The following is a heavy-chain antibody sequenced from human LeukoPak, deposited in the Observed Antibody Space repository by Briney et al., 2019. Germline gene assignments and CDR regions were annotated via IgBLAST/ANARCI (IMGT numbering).Heavy chain of an antibody. Sequence: GGSLRLSCAASGFTFDDYAMHWVRQAPGKGLEWVSGISWNSGSIGYADSVKGRFTISRDNAKNSLYLQMNSLRAEDTALYYCAEQGHSSGYNWGQGTLVTVSS. V-gene: IGHV3-9*01. J-gene: IGHJ4*02. CDR2: ISWNSGSI. CDR3: AEQGHSSGYN. D-gene: IGHD3-22*01. CDR1: GFTFDDYA.